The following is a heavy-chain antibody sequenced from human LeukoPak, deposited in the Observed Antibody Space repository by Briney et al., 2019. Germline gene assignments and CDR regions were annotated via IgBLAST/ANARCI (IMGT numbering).Heavy chain of an antibody. Sequence: GGSLRLSCAASGFTFSSDWMSWVRQAPGKGLEWVAYINQEGTEDGYVDSVKGRFTISRDNAKNSLYLQMNNLRAEDTAVFYCARYRTYFDYWGQGTLVTVSS. CDR2: INQEGTED. V-gene: IGHV3-7*01. D-gene: IGHD1-1*01. J-gene: IGHJ4*02. CDR3: ARYRTYFDY. CDR1: GFTFSSDW.